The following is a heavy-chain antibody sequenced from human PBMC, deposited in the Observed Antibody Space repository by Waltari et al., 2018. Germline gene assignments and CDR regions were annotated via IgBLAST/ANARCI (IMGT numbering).Heavy chain of an antibody. Sequence: QLVESGGGVVQPGGSLRLSCVVSGFTFSSTWMHWVRQAPGKGLVLVSRIRADGDYTSYADSVKGRFTISRDNAKSTLYLQMNSLTSEDTAVYYCSTYSDVTFGDHWGQGALVTVSS. V-gene: IGHV3-74*01. D-gene: IGHD3-16*01. CDR1: GFTFSSTW. CDR2: IRADGDYT. J-gene: IGHJ4*02. CDR3: STYSDVTFGDH.